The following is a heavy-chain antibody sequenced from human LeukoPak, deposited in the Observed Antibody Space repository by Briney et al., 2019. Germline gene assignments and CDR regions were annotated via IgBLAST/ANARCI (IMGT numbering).Heavy chain of an antibody. V-gene: IGHV4-59*01. J-gene: IGHJ4*02. CDR2: VHYSGST. D-gene: IGHD1-26*01. CDR3: ARTRGSGSLDY. CDR1: GGSITGYY. Sequence: SETLSLTCIVPGGSITGYYWSWIRQPPGKGLEWIGYVHYSGSTNYNPSLRSRVTVSLETSKNQFSLKLSSVTAADTAVYYCARTRGSGSLDYWGQGSLVTVSS.